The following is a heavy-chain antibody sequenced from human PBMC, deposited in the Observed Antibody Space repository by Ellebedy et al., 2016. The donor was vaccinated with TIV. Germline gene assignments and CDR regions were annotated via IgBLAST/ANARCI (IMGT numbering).Heavy chain of an antibody. CDR3: ARDGNQLDY. CDR1: GFTFNSYA. D-gene: IGHD1-1*01. CDR2: ISHDGSKT. Sequence: PGGSLRLSCAASGFTFNSYAMHWVRQAPGKGLEWVAVISHDGSKTYYADSVQGRFTISRDNSNNTLYLQMTSLRTEDTAVYYCARDGNQLDYWGQGTLVIVSS. V-gene: IGHV3-30*04. J-gene: IGHJ4*02.